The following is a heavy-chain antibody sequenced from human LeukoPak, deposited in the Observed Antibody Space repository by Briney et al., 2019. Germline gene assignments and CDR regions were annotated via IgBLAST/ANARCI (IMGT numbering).Heavy chain of an antibody. D-gene: IGHD5-24*01. CDR1: GFTFSSYT. Sequence: GGSLRLSCAASGFTFSSYTMNWVRQAPGKGLEWVSVIYGGGNIYYADSVKGRFTISRDNSKNTLYLQMNSLRAEDTAVYYCARGAGYNYPYYFDYWGQGTLVTVSS. CDR3: ARGAGYNYPYYFDY. J-gene: IGHJ4*02. V-gene: IGHV3-53*01. CDR2: IYGGGNI.